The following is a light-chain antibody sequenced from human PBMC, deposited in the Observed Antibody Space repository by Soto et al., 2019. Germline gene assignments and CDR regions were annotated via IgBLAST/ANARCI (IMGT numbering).Light chain of an antibody. J-gene: IGKJ3*01. V-gene: IGKV1-27*01. CDR1: QGISNY. CDR2: AAS. CDR3: QKDNSAPFS. Sequence: DIQMTQSPSSLSASVGDRVTITCRASQGISNYLAWYQQKPGKVPKLLIYAASTLQSREPSRFSVSGSGTDFTLTISSLQPEDVATYYCQKDNSAPFSFGPGTIVDIK.